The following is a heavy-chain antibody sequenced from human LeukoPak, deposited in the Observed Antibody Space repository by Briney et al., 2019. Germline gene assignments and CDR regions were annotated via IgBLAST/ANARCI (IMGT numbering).Heavy chain of an antibody. Sequence: GGSLRLSCAASGFTFDDYAMHWVRQAPGKGLEWVSGISWNSGSIGYADSVKGRFTISRDNAKNSLYLQMNSLRAEDMALYYCAKGGSIAVAGTLDYWGQGTLVTVSS. CDR3: AKGGSIAVAGTLDY. V-gene: IGHV3-9*03. D-gene: IGHD6-19*01. CDR2: ISWNSGSI. CDR1: GFTFDDYA. J-gene: IGHJ4*02.